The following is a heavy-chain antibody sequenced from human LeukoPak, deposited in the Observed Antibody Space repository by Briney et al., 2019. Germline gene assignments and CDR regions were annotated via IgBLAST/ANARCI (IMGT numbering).Heavy chain of an antibody. CDR2: IGHSGST. V-gene: IGHV4-34*01. Sequence: SETLSLTCSVSGGSFSGYYWSWIRQPPGRGLEWIGEIGHSGSTNYNPSLKSRVTISLDTSKNQFSLKLSSVTAGDTAVYYCASTERCSTTCPLDYWGQGTLVTVSS. CDR3: ASTERCSTTCPLDY. J-gene: IGHJ4*02. CDR1: GGSFSGYY. D-gene: IGHD1-1*01.